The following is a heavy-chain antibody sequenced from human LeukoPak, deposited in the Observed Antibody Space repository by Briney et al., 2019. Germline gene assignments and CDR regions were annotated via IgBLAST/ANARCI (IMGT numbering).Heavy chain of an antibody. V-gene: IGHV4-39*01. CDR1: GGSISSSSYY. D-gene: IGHD3-22*01. J-gene: IGHJ2*01. Sequence: SETLSLTCTVSGGSISSSSYYWGWIRQPPGKGLEWIGSIYYTRSTYYNPSLKSRVTISVDTSKSQFSLKLTSVTAADTAVYYCARGVTMIVVVIHDWYFDLWGRGTLVTVSS. CDR3: ARGVTMIVVVIHDWYFDL. CDR2: IYYTRST.